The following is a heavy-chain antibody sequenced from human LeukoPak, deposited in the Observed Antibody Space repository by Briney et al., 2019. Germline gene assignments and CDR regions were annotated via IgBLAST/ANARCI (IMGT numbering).Heavy chain of an antibody. CDR3: ARVFVTTVTKYNWFGP. Sequence: SETLSLTCAVYGGSFSGYYWSWIRQPPGKGLEWIGEINHSGSTNYSPSLKSRVTISVDTSKNQFSLKLSSVTAADTAVYYCARVFVTTVTKYNWFGPWGQGTLVTVSS. V-gene: IGHV4-34*01. CDR2: INHSGST. CDR1: GGSFSGYY. J-gene: IGHJ5*02. D-gene: IGHD4-17*01.